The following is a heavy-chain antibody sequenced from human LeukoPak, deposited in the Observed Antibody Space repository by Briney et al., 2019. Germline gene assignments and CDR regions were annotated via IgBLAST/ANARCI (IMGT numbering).Heavy chain of an antibody. CDR2: IKSDGKT. CDR1: GFTFSSYW. Sequence: GGSLRLSCAASGFTFSSYWMHWVRQAPGKGMVWVSRIKSDGKTNYADSVKGRFTISRDNAKNTVSLQMNSLRAEDTGVYYCARAPSEIGGYYPEYFRHWGQGTLVTVSS. J-gene: IGHJ1*01. CDR3: ARAPSEIGGYYPEYFRH. V-gene: IGHV3-74*01. D-gene: IGHD3-22*01.